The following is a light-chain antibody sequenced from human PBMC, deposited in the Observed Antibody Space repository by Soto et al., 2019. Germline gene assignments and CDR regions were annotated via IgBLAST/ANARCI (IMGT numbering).Light chain of an antibody. CDR3: QQRSNWPST. CDR1: QSVSSY. J-gene: IGKJ4*01. Sequence: EIVLTQSPATLSLSPGERATLSCRASQSVSSYLAWYQRKPGQAPRLLMYDASNRATGIPARFSGSGSGTDFALTISSLEPEDFAVYYCQQRSNWPSTFGGGTKVEIK. V-gene: IGKV3-11*01. CDR2: DAS.